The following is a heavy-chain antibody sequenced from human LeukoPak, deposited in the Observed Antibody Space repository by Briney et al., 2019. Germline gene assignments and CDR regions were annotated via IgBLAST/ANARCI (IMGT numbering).Heavy chain of an antibody. D-gene: IGHD6-13*01. Sequence: PGGSLRLSCAASGFTFSSYWMSWVRQAPGKGLEWVANIKQDGSEKYYVDSVKGRFTISRDNAKNSLYLQMNSLRAEDTAVYYCGSIGSSWYEDYCGQEPWSPSPQ. V-gene: IGHV3-7*01. J-gene: IGHJ4*01. CDR2: IKQDGSEK. CDR3: GSIGSSWYEDY. CDR1: GFTFSSYW.